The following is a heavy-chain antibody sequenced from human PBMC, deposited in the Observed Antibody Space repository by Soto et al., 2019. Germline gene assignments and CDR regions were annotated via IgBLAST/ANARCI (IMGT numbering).Heavy chain of an antibody. D-gene: IGHD2-2*01. CDR1: GGTFSSYA. J-gene: IGHJ5*02. V-gene: IGHV1-69*13. CDR3: ARDIVVVPAAVNWFDP. CDR2: IIPIFGTA. Sequence: ASVKVSCKASGGTFSSYAISWVRQAPGQGLEWMGGIIPIFGTANYAQKFQGRVTITADESTSTAYMELSSLGSEDTAVYYCARDIVVVPAAVNWFDPWGQGTLVTVSS.